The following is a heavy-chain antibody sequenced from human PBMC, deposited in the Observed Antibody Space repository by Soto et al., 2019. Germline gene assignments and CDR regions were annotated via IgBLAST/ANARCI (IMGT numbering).Heavy chain of an antibody. J-gene: IGHJ6*02. Sequence: QVQLVESGGGVVQPGRSLRLSCTPSGFSFSSYGMHWVRQAPGKGLEWVAVIWYDGSKTYYADSVKGRFTISRDNPNNTLYLQTNSLRAEDTAVYYCARDPYGYFYGMDVWGQGTTVTVSS. V-gene: IGHV3-33*01. CDR1: GFSFSSYG. D-gene: IGHD2-2*03. CDR3: ARDPYGYFYGMDV. CDR2: IWYDGSKT.